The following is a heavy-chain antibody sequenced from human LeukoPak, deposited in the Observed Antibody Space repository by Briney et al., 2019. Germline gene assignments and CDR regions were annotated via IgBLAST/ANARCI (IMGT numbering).Heavy chain of an antibody. CDR1: GFTFSSYW. V-gene: IGHV3-7*04. CDR3: ARDHNWGSAD. CDR2: IKQEGSEK. J-gene: IGHJ4*02. D-gene: IGHD7-27*01. Sequence: GGSLRLTCSASGFTFSSYWMSWIRQAPGKGLEWVANIKQEGSEKFYVASVKGRFTISRDNAKNSLYLQMNSLRAEDTAVYYCARDHNWGSADWGQGTLGTVSS.